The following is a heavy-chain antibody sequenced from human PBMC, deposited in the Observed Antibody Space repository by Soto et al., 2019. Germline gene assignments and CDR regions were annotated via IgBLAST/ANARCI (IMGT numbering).Heavy chain of an antibody. D-gene: IGHD2-21*02. J-gene: IGHJ5*02. Sequence: QVQLVQSGAEVKKPGASVKVSCKASGYTFTNYYMHWVRQAPGQGLEWMGVINPSGGTTSYAQKFQGRVTMTRDTSTITVYMELSSLRSEETAVYYCSRGGDLVYCGRDCYLTTPWVQGTLVTVSS. CDR2: INPSGGTT. V-gene: IGHV1-46*01. CDR1: GYTFTNYY. CDR3: SRGGDLVYCGRDCYLTTP.